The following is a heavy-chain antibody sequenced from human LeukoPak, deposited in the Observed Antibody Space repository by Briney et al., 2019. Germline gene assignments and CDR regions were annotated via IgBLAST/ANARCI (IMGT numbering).Heavy chain of an antibody. D-gene: IGHD3-22*01. CDR1: GGSITSSTYN. Sequence: SETLSLTCTVSGGSITSSTYNWGWIRQPPGKGLEWIGSIYHSGSTFYNPSLKSRVTISINMSKNQFSLKLSSVTAADTAVYYCASQPYYDSSGYYFYWGQGTLVTVSS. J-gene: IGHJ4*02. CDR3: ASQPYYDSSGYYFY. CDR2: IYHSGST. V-gene: IGHV4-39*01.